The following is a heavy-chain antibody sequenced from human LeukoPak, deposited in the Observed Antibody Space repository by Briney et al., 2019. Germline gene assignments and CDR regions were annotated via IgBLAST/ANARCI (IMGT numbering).Heavy chain of an antibody. Sequence: ASVKVSCKASGGTFSSYAISWVRQAPGQGLEWMGWISAYNGNTNYAQKLQGRVTMTTDTSTSTAYMELRSLRSDDTAVYYCAANTDDSSGYYPDYWGQGTLVTVSP. D-gene: IGHD3-22*01. CDR1: GGTFSSYA. V-gene: IGHV1-18*01. J-gene: IGHJ4*02. CDR3: AANTDDSSGYYPDY. CDR2: ISAYNGNT.